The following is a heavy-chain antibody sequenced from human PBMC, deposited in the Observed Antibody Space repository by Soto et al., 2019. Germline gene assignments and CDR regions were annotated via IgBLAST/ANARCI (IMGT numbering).Heavy chain of an antibody. CDR2: ISGNGGSK. V-gene: IGHV3-23*01. J-gene: IGHJ6*03. D-gene: IGHD3-3*01. CDR1: GCTFSSYA. CDR3: AKDGPPPITIFGVVTAYYYYMDV. Sequence: GGSLRLSCAASGCTFSSYAMSWVRQAPGKGLEWVSAISGNGGSKYYADSVKGRFTISRDNSKNTLYLQMNSLRAEDTAVYYCAKDGPPPITIFGVVTAYYYYMDVWGKGTTVTVSS.